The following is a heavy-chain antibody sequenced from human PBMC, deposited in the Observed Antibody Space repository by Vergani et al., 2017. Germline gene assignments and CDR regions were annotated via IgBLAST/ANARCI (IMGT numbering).Heavy chain of an antibody. Sequence: QVQVVQSGAEVKKSGASVKVSCKTSGYTFSNYYMHWVRQAPGQGLEWMGIINPSGGHTNYAQKFQGRVTITADESTSTAYMELSSLRSEDTAVYYCAIAKGGCYYGDYYCGMYVWGQATTVTVSS. CDR1: GYTFSNYY. V-gene: IGHV1-46*01. J-gene: IGHJ6*02. CDR3: AIAKGGCYYGDYYCGMYV. D-gene: IGHD1-26*01. CDR2: INPSGGHT.